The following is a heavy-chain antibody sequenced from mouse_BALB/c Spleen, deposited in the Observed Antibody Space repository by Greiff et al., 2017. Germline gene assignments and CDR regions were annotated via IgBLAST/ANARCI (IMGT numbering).Heavy chain of an antibody. J-gene: IGHJ4*01. CDR1: GFTFSDYY. CDR3: ARERGLRRPHYYAMDY. D-gene: IGHD2-4*01. V-gene: IGHV5-4*02. Sequence: EVHLVESGGGLVKPGGSLKLSCAASGFTFSDYYMYWVRQTPEKRLEWVATISDGGSYTYYPDSVKGRFTISRDNAKNNLYLQMSSLKSEDTAMYYCARERGLRRPHYYAMDYWGQGTSVTVSS. CDR2: ISDGGSYT.